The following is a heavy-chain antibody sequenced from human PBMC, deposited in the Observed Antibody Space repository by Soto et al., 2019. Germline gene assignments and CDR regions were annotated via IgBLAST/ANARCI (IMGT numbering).Heavy chain of an antibody. J-gene: IGHJ1*01. V-gene: IGHV1-18*01. CDR1: GDTFIDNG. D-gene: IGHD2-2*03. CDR2: ISAYNGNT. CDR3: VRDAPGFCSGTSCYGVFQS. Sequence: IQLVQSGPELKKPGASVMVSFKALGDTFIDNGFNWARQAPGQGLEWMGWISAYNGNTNYAPNLEGRVTMTRDTSTRTAFLELRTLRSDYTAVYYCVRDAPGFCSGTSCYGVFQSWGQGTLVTVSS.